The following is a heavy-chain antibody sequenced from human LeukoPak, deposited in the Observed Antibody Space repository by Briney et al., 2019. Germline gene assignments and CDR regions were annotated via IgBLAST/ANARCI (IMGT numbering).Heavy chain of an antibody. V-gene: IGHV3-23*01. CDR2: ITGSGDTT. J-gene: IGHJ4*02. CDR1: GFIFRNYA. D-gene: IGHD3-9*01. Sequence: GWSLRLSCAAPGFIFRNYAMSWVRQAPGKGLEWVSAITGSGDTTYYADSVKGRFTVSRDNSKNTLYVEMNTLRAEDTAVYYCAKWGDYDILTGYYVSDFWGQGTLVTVSS. CDR3: AKWGDYDILTGYYVSDF.